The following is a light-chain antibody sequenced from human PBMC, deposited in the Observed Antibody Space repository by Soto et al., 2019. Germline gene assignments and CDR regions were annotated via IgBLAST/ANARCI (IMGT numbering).Light chain of an antibody. J-gene: IGKJ1*01. Sequence: DIQMTQSPSYLSASVGERVTITCRASQGISNDLGWFQQKPGKAPKRLIYGASSLQSGVPSRFSGSGFGTEFTLTISSLQPEDFATYYCVQHNRYPPTFGQGTKVDIK. CDR1: QGISND. CDR2: GAS. V-gene: IGKV1-17*01. CDR3: VQHNRYPPT.